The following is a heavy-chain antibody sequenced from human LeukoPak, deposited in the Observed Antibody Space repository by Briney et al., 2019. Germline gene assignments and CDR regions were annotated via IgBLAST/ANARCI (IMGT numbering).Heavy chain of an antibody. CDR3: ARTHGSVLYYYYGMDV. V-gene: IGHV1-8*01. Sequence: GASVKVSCKASGYTFTSYDINWVRRATGQGLEWMGWMNPNSGNTGYAQKFQGRVTMTRNTSISTAYMELSSLRSEDTAVYYCARTHGSVLYYYYGMDVWGQGTTVTVSS. CDR1: GYTFTSYD. CDR2: MNPNSGNT. D-gene: IGHD6-6*01. J-gene: IGHJ6*02.